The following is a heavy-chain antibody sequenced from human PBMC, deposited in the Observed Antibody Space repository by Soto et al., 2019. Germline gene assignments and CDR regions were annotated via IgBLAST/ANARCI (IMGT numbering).Heavy chain of an antibody. V-gene: IGHV1-3*01. D-gene: IGHD2-15*01. CDR1: GYTFTTYA. J-gene: IGHJ4*02. CDR2: INAGNGNT. Sequence: ASVKVSCKASGYTFTTYAMHWVRQAPGQRLEWMGWINAGNGNTKYSQKFQGRVTITRDTSASTAYMELSSLRSEDTAVYFCARGCSGGICYVFDYWGQGALVTVSS. CDR3: ARGCSGGICYVFDY.